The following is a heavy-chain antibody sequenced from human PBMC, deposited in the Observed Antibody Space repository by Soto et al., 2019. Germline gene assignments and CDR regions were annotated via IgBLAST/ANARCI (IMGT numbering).Heavy chain of an antibody. D-gene: IGHD3-22*01. CDR2: IYYSGST. J-gene: IGHJ4*02. V-gene: IGHV4-31*03. CDR1: GVSISSGGYY. CDR3: AREYYYDSSGFDY. Sequence: QVQLQESGPGLVKPSQTLSLTCTVSGVSISSGGYYWTWIRQHPQKGLEWIGHIYYSGSTYYNPSLKSRVTVSVDTSKNQLSLKLSSVTTADTAVYYCAREYYYDSSGFDYWGQGTLVTVSS.